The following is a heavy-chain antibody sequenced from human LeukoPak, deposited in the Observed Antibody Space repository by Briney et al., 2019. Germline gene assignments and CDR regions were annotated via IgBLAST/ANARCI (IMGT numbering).Heavy chain of an antibody. CDR2: IKHSGST. CDR1: GGSFSGYY. V-gene: IGHV4-34*01. J-gene: IGHJ6*02. D-gene: IGHD2-2*01. Sequence: PSETLSLTCAVYGGSFSGYYWSWIRQPPGKGLEWIGEIKHSGSTNYNPSLKSRVTISVDTSKNQFSLKLSSVTAADTAVYYCASSHFKVTGEGIVVVPAAIGGMDVWGQGTTVTVSS. CDR3: ASSHFKVTGEGIVVVPAAIGGMDV.